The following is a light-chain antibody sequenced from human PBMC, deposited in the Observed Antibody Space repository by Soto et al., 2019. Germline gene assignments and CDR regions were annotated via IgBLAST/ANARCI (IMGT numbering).Light chain of an antibody. CDR3: QQYSISPYN. CDR2: GSS. CDR1: QTVSSSF. J-gene: IGKJ2*01. Sequence: ENVLTQSPDTLSLSPGERATLSCRASQTVSSSFLAWYQQKPGQAPRLLIYGSSSRASGIPDRFSGSGSGTDFTLTISRLEPEDFAVYYCQQYSISPYNFGQGTKLEIK. V-gene: IGKV3-20*01.